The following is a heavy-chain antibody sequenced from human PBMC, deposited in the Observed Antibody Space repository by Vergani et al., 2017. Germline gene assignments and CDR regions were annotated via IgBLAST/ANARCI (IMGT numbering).Heavy chain of an antibody. D-gene: IGHD1-1*01. CDR2: MSSVGTQK. J-gene: IGHJ1*01. CDR1: GFTSSYYG. Sequence: QVHLVESGGGVVQPGWSLRLSCVVSGFTSSYYGMHWVRQAPGQGLEWVAVMSSVGTQKYYADSVKGRFTISRDNSKSTLYLQMNSLRTEDTAVYYCATKSCGTPGCQIEYFRARGQGTLVTVSS. CDR3: ATKSCGTPGCQIEYFRA. V-gene: IGHV3-30*03.